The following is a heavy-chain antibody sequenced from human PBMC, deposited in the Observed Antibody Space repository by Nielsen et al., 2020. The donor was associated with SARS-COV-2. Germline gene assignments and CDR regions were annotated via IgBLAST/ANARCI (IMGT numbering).Heavy chain of an antibody. V-gene: IGHV1-2*06. J-gene: IGHJ4*02. CDR3: ARDVNMITFGGVMYYFDY. CDR2: INPNSGGT. D-gene: IGHD3-16*01. CDR1: GYTFTGYY. Sequence: ASVKVSCKASGYTFTGYYMHWVRQAPGQGLEWMGRINPNSGGTNYAQKFQGRVTMTRDTSISTAYMELRSLRSDDTAVYYCARDVNMITFGGVMYYFDYWGQGTLVTVSS.